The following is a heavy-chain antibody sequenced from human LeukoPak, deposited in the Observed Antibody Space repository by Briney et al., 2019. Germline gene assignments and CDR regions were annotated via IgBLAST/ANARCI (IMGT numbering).Heavy chain of an antibody. CDR1: GFTFSTYG. CDR3: AKAVGSISWSFDY. D-gene: IGHD6-13*01. J-gene: IGHJ4*02. CDR2: ISYDGSDK. Sequence: GGSLRLSCEASGFTFSTYGMHWVRQAPGKGLEWVALISYDGSDKNYADSVKGRFTISRDNSKSTPYLQMDSLRGDDAAVYYCAKAVGSISWSFDYWGQGTLVTVSS. V-gene: IGHV3-30*18.